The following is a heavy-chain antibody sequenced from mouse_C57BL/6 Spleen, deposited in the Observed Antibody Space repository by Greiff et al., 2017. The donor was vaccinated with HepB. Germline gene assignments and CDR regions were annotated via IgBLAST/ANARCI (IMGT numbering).Heavy chain of an antibody. J-gene: IGHJ2*01. D-gene: IGHD1-1*01. V-gene: IGHV1-64*01. CDR2: IHPNSGST. CDR3: ARTHYYGSSSDY. CDR1: GYTFTSYW. Sequence: VQLQQSGAELVKPGASVKLSCKASGYTFTSYWMHWVKQRPGQGLEWIGMIHPNSGSTNYNEKFKSKATLTVDKSSSTAYMQLSSLTSEDSAVYYCARTHYYGSSSDYWGQGTTLTVSS.